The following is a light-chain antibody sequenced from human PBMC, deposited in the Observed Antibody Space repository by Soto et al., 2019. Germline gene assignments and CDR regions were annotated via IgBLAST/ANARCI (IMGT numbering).Light chain of an antibody. Sequence: QLVLTQPPSASGTPGQRVTISCSGSSSNIGSNNVNWYQQLPGTAPKVLIYSSNQRPSGVPDRFSASKSGTSASLAISGLQSEDEADFYCAAWDDSLNAPVFGTGTKLTVL. CDR3: AAWDDSLNAPV. V-gene: IGLV1-44*01. CDR2: SSN. J-gene: IGLJ1*01. CDR1: SSNIGSNN.